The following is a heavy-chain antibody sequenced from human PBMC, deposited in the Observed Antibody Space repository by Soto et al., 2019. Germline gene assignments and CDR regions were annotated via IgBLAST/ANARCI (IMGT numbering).Heavy chain of an antibody. Sequence: PSETLSLTCTVSGGSISSYYWSWIRRPPEKGLEWIGYIYYIESTNYNPSLKSRVTISIDTSKNQFSLKLSSVTAADTAVYYCARRLRLDDAFDIWGQGTMVTVSS. D-gene: IGHD4-17*01. CDR3: ARRLRLDDAFDI. J-gene: IGHJ3*02. V-gene: IGHV4-59*08. CDR1: GGSISSYY. CDR2: IYYIEST.